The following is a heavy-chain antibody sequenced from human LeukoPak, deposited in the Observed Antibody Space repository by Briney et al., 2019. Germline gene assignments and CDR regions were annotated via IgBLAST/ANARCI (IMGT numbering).Heavy chain of an antibody. CDR2: IIPIFGTA. D-gene: IGHD3-22*01. Sequence: PVKVSCKASGGTFSSYAISWVRQAPGQGLEWMGGIIPIFGTANYAQKFQGRVTITADESTSTAYMELSSLRSEDTAVYYCARGGYYYDSSGYYYEPYFDYWGQGTLVTVSS. V-gene: IGHV1-69*13. CDR3: ARGGYYYDSSGYYYEPYFDY. J-gene: IGHJ4*02. CDR1: GGTFSSYA.